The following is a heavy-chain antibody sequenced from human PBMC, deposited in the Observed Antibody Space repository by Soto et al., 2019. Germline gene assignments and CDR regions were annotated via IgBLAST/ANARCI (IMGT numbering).Heavy chain of an antibody. CDR3: ARANTAMDLDY. CDR1: GGSFSGYY. Sequence: QVQLQQWGAGLLKPSETLSLTCAVYGGSFSGYYWSWIRQPPGKGLEWIGEINHSGSTNYNPSLKSRVTISVDTSKNQFSLKLSSVTAADTAVYYCARANTAMDLDYWGQGTLVTVSS. V-gene: IGHV4-34*01. D-gene: IGHD5-18*01. CDR2: INHSGST. J-gene: IGHJ4*02.